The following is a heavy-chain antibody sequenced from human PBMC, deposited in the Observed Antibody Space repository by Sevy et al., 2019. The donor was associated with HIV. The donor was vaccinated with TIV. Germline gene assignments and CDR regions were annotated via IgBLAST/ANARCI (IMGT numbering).Heavy chain of an antibody. D-gene: IGHD2-15*01. V-gene: IGHV3-7*01. CDR2: INQNGSVT. CDR3: VRAVATNGSF. J-gene: IGHJ4*02. Sequence: GGALRLSCAASGFSLNSFWMNWVRQTPGKGLEWVANINQNGSVTYYGDSVKGRFTISRDNSRNLLYLQMTSLRVEDTGLYYCVRAVATNGSFWGQGTLVTVSS. CDR1: GFSLNSFW.